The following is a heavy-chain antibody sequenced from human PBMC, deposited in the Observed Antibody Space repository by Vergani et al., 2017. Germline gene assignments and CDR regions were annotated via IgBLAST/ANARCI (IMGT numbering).Heavy chain of an antibody. CDR3: VRDWGATRPTYYFDY. J-gene: IGHJ4*02. V-gene: IGHV3-30*01. CDR2: ISYDGGNK. D-gene: IGHD1-26*01. CDR1: GFTFSSYT. Sequence: VQLVESGGGLVQPGRSLRLSCAASGFTFSSYTMHWVRQAPGKGLEWVAVISYDGGNKYYADSVKGRFTISRDNSKNTLFLQMNSLRAEDTAVYYCVRDWGATRPTYYFDYWGQGALITVSS.